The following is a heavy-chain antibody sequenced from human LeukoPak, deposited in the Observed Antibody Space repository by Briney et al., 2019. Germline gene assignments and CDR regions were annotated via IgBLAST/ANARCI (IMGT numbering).Heavy chain of an antibody. CDR1: GYTFTGYY. Sequence: ASVKVSCKASGYTFTGYYMHWVRHAHGQGLEWMGWINPNSGGTNYAQKFQGRVTMTRDTSISTAYMELSRLRSDDTAVYYCARDTYYYGSGSRRYYYYYMDVWGKGTTVTVSS. CDR2: INPNSGGT. CDR3: ARDTYYYGSGSRRYYYYYMDV. D-gene: IGHD3-10*01. V-gene: IGHV1-2*02. J-gene: IGHJ6*03.